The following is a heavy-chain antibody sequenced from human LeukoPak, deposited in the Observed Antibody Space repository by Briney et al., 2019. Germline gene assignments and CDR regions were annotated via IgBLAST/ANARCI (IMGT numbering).Heavy chain of an antibody. D-gene: IGHD3-22*01. Sequence: GGSLRLSCAASGFTFSSYGMHWVRQAPGKGLEWVAFIRYDGSNKYYADSVKGRFTISRDNSKNTLYLQMNSLRAEDTAVYYCAKGPPTYYYDSSGYDGYFDYWGQGTLVTVSS. V-gene: IGHV3-30*02. CDR1: GFTFSSYG. CDR3: AKGPPTYYYDSSGYDGYFDY. J-gene: IGHJ4*02. CDR2: IRYDGSNK.